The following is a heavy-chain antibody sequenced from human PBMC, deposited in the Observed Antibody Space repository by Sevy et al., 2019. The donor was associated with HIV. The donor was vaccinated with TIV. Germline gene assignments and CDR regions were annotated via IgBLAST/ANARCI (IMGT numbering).Heavy chain of an antibody. CDR3: ASQRGGYERLYYLDS. CDR1: GFTYS. V-gene: IGHV3-48*01. D-gene: IGHD5-12*01. J-gene: IGHJ4*02. Sequence: GGSLRLSCVASGFTYSMNWVRQAPGKGLEWVSYISDSSGTIHYAGSLKGRFTISRDNAKNSLYLQMNTLRAEDTAVYYCASQRGGYERLYYLDSWGQGTLVTVSS. CDR2: ISDSSGTI.